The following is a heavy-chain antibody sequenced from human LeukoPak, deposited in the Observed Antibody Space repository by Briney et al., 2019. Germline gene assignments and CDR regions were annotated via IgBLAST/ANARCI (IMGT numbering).Heavy chain of an antibody. Sequence: GASVKVSCKASGYTFTGYYMHWVRQAPGQGLEWMGWINPNSGGTNYAQKFQGRVTMTRDTSISTAYMELSRLRSDDTAVYYYARDRGYGSSWYYDDENYMDVWGKGTTVTISS. CDR3: ARDRGYGSSWYYDDENYMDV. J-gene: IGHJ6*03. CDR2: INPNSGGT. D-gene: IGHD6-13*01. CDR1: GYTFTGYY. V-gene: IGHV1-2*02.